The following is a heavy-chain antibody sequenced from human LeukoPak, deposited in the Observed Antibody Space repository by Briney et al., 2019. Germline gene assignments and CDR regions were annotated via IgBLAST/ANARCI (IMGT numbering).Heavy chain of an antibody. D-gene: IGHD3-22*01. CDR2: MNPNSGNT. J-gene: IGHJ5*02. Sequence: ASVKLSCKASGHTFTSYDINWVRQATGQGLEWMGWMNPNSGNTAYAQKFQGRVTMTRNTSISTAYMELSSLRSEDTAVYYCAREDYYDSGSFDPWGQGTLVTVSS. CDR3: AREDYYDSGSFDP. V-gene: IGHV1-8*02. CDR1: GHTFTSYD.